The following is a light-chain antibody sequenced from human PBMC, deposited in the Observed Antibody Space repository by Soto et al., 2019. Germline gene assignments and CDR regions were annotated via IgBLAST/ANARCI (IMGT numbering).Light chain of an antibody. CDR1: QNIGRF. Sequence: DIQMTQSPSSLSASVGDRVTITCRASQNIGRFLNWHQQKPGKAPNVLINVASTLRSGVPSRFSGSGSGTEFTLTISSLQPDDFATYYCQHYNSYSEAFAQGTKVDIK. CDR2: VAS. CDR3: QHYNSYSEA. V-gene: IGKV1-5*01. J-gene: IGKJ1*01.